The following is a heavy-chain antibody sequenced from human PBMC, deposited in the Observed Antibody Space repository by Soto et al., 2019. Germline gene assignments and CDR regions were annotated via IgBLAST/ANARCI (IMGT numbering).Heavy chain of an antibody. J-gene: IGHJ6*02. CDR2: IYYSGST. Sequence: KPSETLSLTCTVSGGSISSGGYYWSWIRQHPGKGLEWIGYIYYSGSTYYNPSLKSRVTISVDTSKNQFSLKLSSVTAADTAMYYCARSRHEWLRISPRGYYGMDVWGQGTTVTVSS. V-gene: IGHV4-31*03. D-gene: IGHD5-12*01. CDR1: GGSISSGGYY. CDR3: ARSRHEWLRISPRGYYGMDV.